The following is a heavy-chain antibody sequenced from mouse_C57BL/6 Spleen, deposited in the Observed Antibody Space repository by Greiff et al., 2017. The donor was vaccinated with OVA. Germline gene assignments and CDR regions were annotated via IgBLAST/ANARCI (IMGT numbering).Heavy chain of an antibody. V-gene: IGHV3-1*01. D-gene: IGHD3-1*01. CDR2: ISYSGST. CDR3: ARGGYVIPCLAY. J-gene: IGHJ3*01. CDR1: GYSITSGYD. Sequence: EVQRVESGPGMVKPSQSLSLTCTVTGYSITSGYDWHWIGHFPGNKLEWMGYISYSGSTNYNPSLKSRISITHDTSKNHFFLKLNSGTTEDTATYYGARGGYVIPCLAYWGQGTLVTFSA.